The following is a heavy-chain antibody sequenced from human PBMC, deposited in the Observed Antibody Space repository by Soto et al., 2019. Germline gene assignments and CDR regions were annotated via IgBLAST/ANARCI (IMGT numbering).Heavy chain of an antibody. V-gene: IGHV4-39*01. CDR1: GGAISSSSYY. CDR2: VYYIGST. D-gene: IGHD3-3*01. CDR3: ARLEGFKVMYX. Sequence: LSLPCTVSGGAISSSSYYCGWIRQPPGKGLEWIGNVYYIGSTYYNPSLKSRVTISVDTSKNQFSLRLRSVTAADTAVYYCARLEGFKVMYXWGQGTKFTVS. J-gene: IGHJ6*02.